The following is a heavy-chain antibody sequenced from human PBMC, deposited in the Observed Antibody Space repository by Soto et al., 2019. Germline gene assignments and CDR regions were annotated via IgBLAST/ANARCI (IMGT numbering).Heavy chain of an antibody. CDR2: IFSNDEK. CDR1: GFSLSNGKVG. D-gene: IGHD6-19*01. J-gene: IGHJ6*03. V-gene: IGHV2-26*01. CDR3: ARILFGRSVAGGYFYMVV. Sequence: HVTLKESGPVLVKPTETLTLTCTVSGFSLSNGKVGVSWIRQPPGKALEWLAHIFSNDEKSYRTSLKSRLTISEDTSTSQGDLTMTNVDPVDTATYYCARILFGRSVAGGYFYMVVWGKGTTVTVSS.